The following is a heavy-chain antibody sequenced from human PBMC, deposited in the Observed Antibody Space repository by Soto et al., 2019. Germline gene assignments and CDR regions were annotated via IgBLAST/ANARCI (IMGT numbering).Heavy chain of an antibody. CDR3: ARDRGVREDRFDY. CDR2: IIPIFGTA. Sequence: QVQLVQSGAEVKKPGSSVQVSCKASGGTFSSYAISWVRQAPGHGLEWMGGIIPIFGTANYAQKFQSRVTITGDESTSRAYVELSSLRSENMAVDYCARDRGVREDRFDYWGQGSLVTVSS. D-gene: IGHD3-10*01. V-gene: IGHV1-69*01. CDR1: GGTFSSYA. J-gene: IGHJ4*02.